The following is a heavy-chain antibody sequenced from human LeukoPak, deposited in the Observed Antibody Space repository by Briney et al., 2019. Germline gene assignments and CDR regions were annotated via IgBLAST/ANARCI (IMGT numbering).Heavy chain of an antibody. CDR2: ISSSSSYI. CDR1: GFTFSSYS. J-gene: IGHJ4*02. CDR3: AGSYYDFWSGYSFDY. V-gene: IGHV3-21*01. D-gene: IGHD3-3*01. Sequence: GGSLRLSCAASGFTFSSYSMNWVRQAPGKGLEWVSSISSSSSYIHYADSVKGRFTISRDNAKNSLYLQMNSLRAEDTAVYYCAGSYYDFWSGYSFDYWGQGTLVTVSS.